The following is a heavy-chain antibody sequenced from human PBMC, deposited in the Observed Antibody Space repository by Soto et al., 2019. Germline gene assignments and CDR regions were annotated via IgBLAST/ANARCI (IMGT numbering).Heavy chain of an antibody. V-gene: IGHV1-2*02. CDR3: ARSKHVRYCTNGVCSDY. D-gene: IGHD2-8*01. CDR1: GYTFTGYY. J-gene: IGHJ4*02. CDR2: INPNSGGT. Sequence: ASVKVSCKTSGYTFTGYYMHWVRQAPGQGLEWMGWINPNSGGTNYAQKFQGRVTMTRDTSISTAYMELSRLRSDDTAVYYCARSKHVRYCTNGVCSDYWGQGTLVTVSS.